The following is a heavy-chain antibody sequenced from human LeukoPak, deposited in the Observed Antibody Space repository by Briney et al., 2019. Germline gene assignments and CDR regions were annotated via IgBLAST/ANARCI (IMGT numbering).Heavy chain of an antibody. D-gene: IGHD4-17*01. CDR2: IRYDGSNK. CDR1: GFTFSSYG. J-gene: IGHJ4*02. CDR3: APAGTVTTRGYFAS. Sequence: PGGSLRLSCAASGFTFSSYGMHWVRQAPGKGLEWVAFIRYDGSNKYYADSVKGRFTISRDNSKNTLYLQMNSLRAEDTAVYHCAPAGTVTTRGYFASWAQGPLVPVPS. V-gene: IGHV3-30*02.